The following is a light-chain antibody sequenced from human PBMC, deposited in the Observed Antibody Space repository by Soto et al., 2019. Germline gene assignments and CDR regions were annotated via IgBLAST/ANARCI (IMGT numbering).Light chain of an antibody. CDR3: QQYNNWPSWT. CDR1: QSVSSN. V-gene: IGKV3-15*01. CDR2: DAS. Sequence: ETVMTQSPATLSVSPGERATLYCRASQSVSSNLAWYQQKPGQAPRLLIYDASTRATGIPARFSGSGSGTEFTLTISSLQSEDFAVYYCQQYNNWPSWTFGQGTKVDIK. J-gene: IGKJ1*01.